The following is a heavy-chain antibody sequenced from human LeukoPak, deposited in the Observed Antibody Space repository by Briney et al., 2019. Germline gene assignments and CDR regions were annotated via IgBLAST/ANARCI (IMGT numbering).Heavy chain of an antibody. CDR1: GYTFTSYY. CDR3: ARVGLIKYFDY. Sequence: ASVKVSCKASGYTFTSYYMHWVRQAPGQGLEWMGIINPSGGSTSYAQKFQGRVTMTRDTSASTAYMELSSLRSEDTAVYYCARVGLIKYFDYWGQGTLVTVSS. J-gene: IGHJ4*02. CDR2: INPSGGST. V-gene: IGHV1-46*01. D-gene: IGHD2-21*01.